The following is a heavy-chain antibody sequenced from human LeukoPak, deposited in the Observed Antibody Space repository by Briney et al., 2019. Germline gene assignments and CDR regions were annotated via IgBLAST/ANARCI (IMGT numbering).Heavy chain of an antibody. Sequence: GGSLRLSCAASGFSFSGSAMHWVRQASGKGLEWVGRIRSKANSYATAYAASVKGRFTISRDDSKNTAYLQMNSLKTEDTAVYYCTTRPNVDTDYMDVWGKGTTVTVSS. V-gene: IGHV3-73*01. J-gene: IGHJ6*03. CDR1: GFSFSGSA. CDR3: TTRPNVDTDYMDV. CDR2: IRSKANSYAT. D-gene: IGHD5-18*01.